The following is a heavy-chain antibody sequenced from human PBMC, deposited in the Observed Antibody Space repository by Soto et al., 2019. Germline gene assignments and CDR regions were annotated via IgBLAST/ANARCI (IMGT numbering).Heavy chain of an antibody. CDR1: GFTFSSYA. Sequence: GGSLRLSCAASGFTFSSYAMHWVRQAPGKGLEWVAVISYDGSNKYYADSVKGRFTISRDSSKNTVSLEMTSLRAEDTAVYYCAKGGRQWLVTSDFNYWGQGALVTVSS. V-gene: IGHV3-30-3*01. D-gene: IGHD6-19*01. CDR3: AKGGRQWLVTSDFNY. J-gene: IGHJ4*02. CDR2: ISYDGSNK.